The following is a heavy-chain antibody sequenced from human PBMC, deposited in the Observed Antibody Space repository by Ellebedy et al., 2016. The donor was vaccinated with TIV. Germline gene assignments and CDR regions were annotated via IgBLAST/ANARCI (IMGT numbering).Heavy chain of an antibody. CDR1: GYTFTSYG. D-gene: IGHD2-2*01. Sequence: SVKVSXXASGYTFTSYGISWVRQAPGQGLEWMGGIIPIFGTANYAQKFQGRVTITADESTSTAYMELSSLRSEDTAVYYCARVFAPGTSPYYYYGMDVWGQGTTVTVSS. V-gene: IGHV1-69*13. CDR3: ARVFAPGTSPYYYYGMDV. CDR2: IIPIFGTA. J-gene: IGHJ6*02.